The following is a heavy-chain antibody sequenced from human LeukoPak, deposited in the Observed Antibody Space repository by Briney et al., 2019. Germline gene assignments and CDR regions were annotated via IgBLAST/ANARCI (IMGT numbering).Heavy chain of an antibody. CDR3: ARAADYYDSSGYFDY. J-gene: IGHJ4*02. Sequence: SETLSLTCTVSGGSISSYYWSWIHQPPGKGLEWIGSIYYSGSTYYNPSLKSRVTISVDTSKNQFSLKLSSVTAADTAVYYCARAADYYDSSGYFDYWGQGTLVTVSS. V-gene: IGHV4-39*07. CDR1: GGSISSYY. CDR2: IYYSGST. D-gene: IGHD3-22*01.